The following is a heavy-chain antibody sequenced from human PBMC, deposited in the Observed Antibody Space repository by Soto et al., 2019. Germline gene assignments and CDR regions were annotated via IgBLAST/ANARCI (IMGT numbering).Heavy chain of an antibody. CDR3: AKNERYYYDSSGYYYNY. CDR2: ISGSGGST. D-gene: IGHD3-22*01. V-gene: IGHV3-23*01. CDR1: GFTFSSYA. Sequence: EVQLLESGGGLVQPGGSLRLSCAASGFTFSSYAMSWVRQAPGKGLEWASAISGSGGSTYYADSVKGRFTISRDNSKNTLYLQMNSLRAEDTAVYYCAKNERYYYDSSGYYYNYWGQGTLVTVSS. J-gene: IGHJ4*02.